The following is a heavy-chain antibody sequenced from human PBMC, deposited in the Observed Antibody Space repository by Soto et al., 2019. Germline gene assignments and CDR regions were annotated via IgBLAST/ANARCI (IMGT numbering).Heavy chain of an antibody. Sequence: QVRLVQSGAEVNKPGSSVKVSCKASGDTFSSYSISWVRQAPGQGLEWMGVIVPIFGTTVYAPRMQGRVKITADGPTSTSYMELSGLRCEDTAIYYCAANSLGGGSQGDVWGQGTTVTVSS. J-gene: IGHJ6*02. D-gene: IGHD3-10*01. CDR2: IVPIFGTT. CDR3: AANSLGGGSQGDV. V-gene: IGHV1-69*01. CDR1: GDTFSSYS.